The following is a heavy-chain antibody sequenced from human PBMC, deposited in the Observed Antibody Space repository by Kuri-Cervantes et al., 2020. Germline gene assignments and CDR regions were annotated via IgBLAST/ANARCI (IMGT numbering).Heavy chain of an antibody. D-gene: IGHD3-22*01. CDR3: AKDTVVVITPNFDY. CDR2: TSGSGGST. CDR1: GFTFSSYA. V-gene: IGHV3-23*01. Sequence: LSLTCAASGFTFSSYAMSWVRQAPGKGLEWVSATSGSGGSTYYADSVKGRFTISRDNSKNTLYLQMNSLRAEDTAVYYCAKDTVVVITPNFDYWGQGTLVTVSS. J-gene: IGHJ4*02.